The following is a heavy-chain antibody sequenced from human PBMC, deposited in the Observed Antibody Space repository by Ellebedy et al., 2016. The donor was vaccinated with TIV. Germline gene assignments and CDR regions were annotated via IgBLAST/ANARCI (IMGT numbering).Heavy chain of an antibody. V-gene: IGHV4-34*01. CDR3: ARGQGYWSGYGMDV. D-gene: IGHD3-3*01. CDR2: INHSTT. J-gene: IGHJ6*02. Sequence: MPSETLSLTCAVSGGSFSPSFWTWIRQTPGKGLEWIGEINHSTTNYNPSLKSRVTISIDASKNQFSLNLISVTAADTGVYYCARGQGYWSGYGMDVWGQGTTVTVSS. CDR1: GGSFSPSF.